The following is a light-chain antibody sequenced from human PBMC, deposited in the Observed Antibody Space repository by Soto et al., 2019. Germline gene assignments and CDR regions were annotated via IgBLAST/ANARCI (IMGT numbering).Light chain of an antibody. CDR1: QSISSY. V-gene: IGKV1-39*01. Sequence: DIRLSPSPASLSASVRDRVPINCRASQSISSYLNLYQQKPGKAPKLLIYAASSLQSGVPSRFSGSGSGTDFTLTISSLQPEDFATYYCQQSYSIPLTFGGGTNVAIK. J-gene: IGKJ3*01. CDR3: QQSYSIPLT. CDR2: AAS.